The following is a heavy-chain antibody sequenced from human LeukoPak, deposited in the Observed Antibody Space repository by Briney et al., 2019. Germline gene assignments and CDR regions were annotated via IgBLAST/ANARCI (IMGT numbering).Heavy chain of an antibody. CDR3: AKGSKGGTYSPLDY. Sequence: GGSLRLSCAVSGFTFNSYAMTWVRQAPGKGLEWVSSISRSGSTTYYADSVKGRFTISRDNSKDTLYLDMNSLRADDTAVYSCAKGSKGGTYSPLDYWGQGTLVSVSS. CDR1: GFTFNSYA. D-gene: IGHD1-26*01. CDR2: ISRSGSTT. V-gene: IGHV3-23*01. J-gene: IGHJ4*02.